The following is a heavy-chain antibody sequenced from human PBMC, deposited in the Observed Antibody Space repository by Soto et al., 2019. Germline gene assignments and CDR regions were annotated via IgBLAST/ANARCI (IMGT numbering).Heavy chain of an antibody. CDR1: GFTFSSYA. J-gene: IGHJ3*02. Sequence: GGSLRLSCAASGFTFSSYAMHWVRQAPGKGLEWVAVISYDGSNKYYADSVKGRFTISRDNSKNTLYLQMNSLRAEDTAVYYCARDRDILTGYSHGGAFDIWGQGTMVTVSS. D-gene: IGHD3-9*01. CDR2: ISYDGSNK. V-gene: IGHV3-30-3*01. CDR3: ARDRDILTGYSHGGAFDI.